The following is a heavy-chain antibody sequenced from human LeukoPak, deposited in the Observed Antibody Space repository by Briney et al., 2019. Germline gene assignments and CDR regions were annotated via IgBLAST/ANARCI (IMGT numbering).Heavy chain of an antibody. CDR3: ARGILSSSWYRDEDAHKRNSWYFDL. CDR1: GGSISSYY. J-gene: IGHJ2*01. D-gene: IGHD6-13*01. Sequence: SETLSLTCTVSGGSISSYYWSWIRQPPGKGLEWTGYIYYSGSTNYYPSLMSRVTISVDTSKNQFSLKLSSVTAADTAVYYCARGILSSSWYRDEDAHKRNSWYFDLWGRGTLVTVSS. V-gene: IGHV4-59*01. CDR2: IYYSGST.